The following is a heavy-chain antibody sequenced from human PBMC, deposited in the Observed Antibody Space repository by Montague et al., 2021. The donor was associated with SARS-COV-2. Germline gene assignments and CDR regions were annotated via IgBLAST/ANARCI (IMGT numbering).Heavy chain of an antibody. Sequence: TLSLTCTVSGGSISSGGYYWSWIRQHPGKGLEWIEYIYYSGXTXYXXXXKXRVTISVDTSKDQFSLKLSSVTAADTAVYYCARATRSIVVLNWFDPWGQGTLVTVSS. CDR3: ARATRSIVVLNWFDP. J-gene: IGHJ5*02. D-gene: IGHD3-22*01. CDR1: GGSISSGGYY. CDR2: IYYSGXT. V-gene: IGHV4-31*03.